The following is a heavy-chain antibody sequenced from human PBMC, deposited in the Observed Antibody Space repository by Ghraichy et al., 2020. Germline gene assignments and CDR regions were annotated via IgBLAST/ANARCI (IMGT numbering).Heavy chain of an antibody. Sequence: ESLNISCTVSGGSISSSSYYWGWIRQPPGKGLEWIGSIYYSGSTYYNPSLKSRVTISVDTSKNQFSLKLSSVTAADTAVYYCARAREITIFGVVPDGFDPWGQGTLVTVSS. CDR2: IYYSGST. CDR3: ARAREITIFGVVPDGFDP. V-gene: IGHV4-39*01. D-gene: IGHD3-3*01. CDR1: GGSISSSSYY. J-gene: IGHJ5*02.